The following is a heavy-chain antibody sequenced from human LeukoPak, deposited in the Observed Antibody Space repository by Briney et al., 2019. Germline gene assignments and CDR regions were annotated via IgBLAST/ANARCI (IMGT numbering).Heavy chain of an antibody. CDR3: AQRTTVTSVDN. CDR2: IYGNDDK. D-gene: IGHD4-17*01. V-gene: IGHV2-5*01. CDR1: GFSLSTSAVC. J-gene: IGHJ4*02. Sequence: SGPTLVKPTPTLTLTCTFSGFSLSTSAVCVGWVRQPPGKAPEWLAFIYGNDDKRYSPSLKSRLTITKDSSKSQVVLTMTNMDPVDTATYFCAQRTTVTSVDNWGQGTLVTVSS.